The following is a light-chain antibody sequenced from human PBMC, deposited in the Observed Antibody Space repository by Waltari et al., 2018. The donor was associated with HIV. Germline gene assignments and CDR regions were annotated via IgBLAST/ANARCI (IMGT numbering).Light chain of an antibody. CDR1: QSISSR. V-gene: IGKV1-5*03. J-gene: IGKJ1*01. CDR3: QQDNSYSWT. CDR2: KAS. Sequence: DIQMTQSPSTLPASVGDRFTITCRASQSISSRLAWYQQKPGKAPKLLIYKASSLESGVPSRFSGSGSGTEFTLTISSLQPDDFATYYCQQDNSYSWTFGQGTKVENK.